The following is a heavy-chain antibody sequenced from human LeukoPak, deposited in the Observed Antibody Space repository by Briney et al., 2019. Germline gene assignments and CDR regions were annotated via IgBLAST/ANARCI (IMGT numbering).Heavy chain of an antibody. J-gene: IGHJ4*02. CDR3: VSQRDHRVAVAGSFDN. Sequence: GGSLRLSCAASGFTFSNFAMSWVRQTPGTGLAWLSAISPDGNYIYYADSVKGRFTTSRDNSKNTLYLQMTSLRVEDTAVYFCVSQRDHRVAVAGSFDNWGQGTLISVSP. CDR1: GFTFSNFA. V-gene: IGHV3-23*01. CDR2: ISPDGNYI. D-gene: IGHD6-19*01.